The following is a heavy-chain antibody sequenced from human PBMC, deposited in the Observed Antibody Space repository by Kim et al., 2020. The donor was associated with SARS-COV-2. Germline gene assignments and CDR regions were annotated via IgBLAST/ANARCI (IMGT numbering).Heavy chain of an antibody. V-gene: IGHV3-23*01. CDR3: AKTSVLLGATDDFDY. CDR1: GFTFNNYA. Sequence: GGSLRLSCAASGFTFNNYAMTWVRQAPGKGLEWVSLISGSGGSTYYADSVMGRFTISRDNSRNTLYLQMNSLRAEDTAAYYCAKTSVLLGATDDFDYLG. CDR2: ISGSGGST. J-gene: IGHJ4*01. D-gene: IGHD2-21*01.